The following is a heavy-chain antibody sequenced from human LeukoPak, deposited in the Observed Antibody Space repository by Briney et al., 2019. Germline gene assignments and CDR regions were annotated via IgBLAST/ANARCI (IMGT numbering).Heavy chain of an antibody. CDR3: ARGGTYYYDNGGLISAFDI. Sequence: SETLSLTCSVSGGSINSGTYFWAWIRQPPGKGLEWIGNIYYSGSTYYNPSLESRVTLSIDTSKNQFSLKLTSVTAADTAVFYCARGGTYYYDNGGLISAFDIWGQGTMVTVSS. CDR1: GGSINSGTYF. V-gene: IGHV4-39*07. CDR2: IYYSGST. J-gene: IGHJ3*02. D-gene: IGHD3-22*01.